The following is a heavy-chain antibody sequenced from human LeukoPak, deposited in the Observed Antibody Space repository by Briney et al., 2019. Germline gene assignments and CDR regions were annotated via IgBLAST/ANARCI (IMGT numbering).Heavy chain of an antibody. Sequence: ASVRVSCKASGYTFTSYGISWVRQAPGQGLEWMGWISAYNGNTNYAQKLQGRVTMTTDTSTSTAYMELRSLRSDDTAVYYCASEATPGGYQRGWGQGTLVTVSS. D-gene: IGHD2-2*01. V-gene: IGHV1-18*01. CDR2: ISAYNGNT. CDR1: GYTFTSYG. CDR3: ASEATPGGYQRG. J-gene: IGHJ4*02.